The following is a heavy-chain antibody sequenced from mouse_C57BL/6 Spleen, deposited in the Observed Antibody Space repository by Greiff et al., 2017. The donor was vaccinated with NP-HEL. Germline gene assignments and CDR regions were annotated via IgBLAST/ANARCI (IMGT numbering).Heavy chain of an antibody. CDR2: IYPGDGDT. J-gene: IGHJ2*01. D-gene: IGHD1-1*01. Sequence: QVQLQQSGPELVKPGASVKISCKASGYAFSSSWMNWVKQRPGKGLEWIGRIYPGDGDTNYNGKFKGKATLTADKSSSTAYMQLSSLTSEDSAVYFCARDNYYGRDDWGQGTTLTVSS. CDR3: ARDNYYGRDD. V-gene: IGHV1-82*01. CDR1: GYAFSSSW.